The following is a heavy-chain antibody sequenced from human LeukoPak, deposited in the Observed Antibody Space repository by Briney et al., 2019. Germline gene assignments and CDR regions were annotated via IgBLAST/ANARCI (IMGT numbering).Heavy chain of an antibody. V-gene: IGHV4-30-4*01. Sequence: SQTLSLTCTVSGGSISSGDYYWSWIRQPPGKGLEWIGYIYYSGSTYYNPSLKSRVTISVDTSKNQFSLKLSSVTAADTAVYYCARALAPLSYGSGSYYKSPYYFDYWGQGTLVTVSS. CDR1: GGSISSGDYY. J-gene: IGHJ4*02. CDR2: IYYSGST. CDR3: ARALAPLSYGSGSYYKSPYYFDY. D-gene: IGHD3-10*01.